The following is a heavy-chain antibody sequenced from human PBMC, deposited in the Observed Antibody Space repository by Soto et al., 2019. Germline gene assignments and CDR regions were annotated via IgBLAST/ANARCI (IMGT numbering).Heavy chain of an antibody. V-gene: IGHV3-48*02. CDR1: GFTFSSHS. J-gene: IGHJ4*02. CDR2: ISGSGATK. Sequence: PGGSLRLSCPASGFTFSSHSINWVRQAPGKGLEWVSYISGSGATKYYADSVKGRFTISRDNARNSLYLQMSSLSDEDTAVYYCARAIRGFSYVVDYWGQGTLVTVSS. D-gene: IGHD5-18*01. CDR3: ARAIRGFSYVVDY.